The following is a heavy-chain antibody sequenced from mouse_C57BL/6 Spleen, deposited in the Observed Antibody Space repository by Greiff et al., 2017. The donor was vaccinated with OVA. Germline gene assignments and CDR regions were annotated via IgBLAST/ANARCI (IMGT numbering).Heavy chain of an antibody. V-gene: IGHV1-55*01. CDR1: GYTFTSYW. Sequence: QVQLQQPGAELVKPGASVKMSCKASGYTFTSYWITWVKQRPGQGLEWIGDIYPGSGSTNYTEKFKSKATLTVDTSSSTAYMQLSSLTSEDSAVYYFAREGAYYDYDGGFAYWGQGTLVTVSA. J-gene: IGHJ3*01. CDR2: IYPGSGST. D-gene: IGHD2-4*01. CDR3: AREGAYYDYDGGFAY.